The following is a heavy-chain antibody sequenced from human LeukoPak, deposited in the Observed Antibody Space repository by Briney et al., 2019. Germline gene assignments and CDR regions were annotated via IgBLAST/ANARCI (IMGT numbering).Heavy chain of an antibody. CDR3: ARTVTHSGFDP. J-gene: IGHJ5*02. CDR1: GFTFSSYA. CDR2: ISRSGSNT. V-gene: IGHV3-23*01. Sequence: GGSLRLSCAASGFTFSSYAMSWVPQAPGKGLEGVSAISRSGSNTYYADSVKGRFTISRDNSKNTLYLQMNSLRAGDTAVYYCARTVTHSGFDPWGQGTLVTVSS. D-gene: IGHD3-10*01.